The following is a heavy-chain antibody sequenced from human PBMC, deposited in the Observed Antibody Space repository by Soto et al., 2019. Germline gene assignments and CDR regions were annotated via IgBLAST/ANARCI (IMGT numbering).Heavy chain of an antibody. D-gene: IGHD2-2*01. V-gene: IGHV1-3*04. CDR1: GYIFMNYA. J-gene: IGHJ5*02. Sequence: QVQLVQSGAQVKKPGASVKISCKASGYIFMNYALHWVRQASGQGFEWMGWINTDDGKTKYSQKFQGRLTLTRDTSASTAYMELSSLRSEDTAVYYCARVPRYIFDVVLVPAVMFDDWFDPWGQGTLVTVSS. CDR2: INTDDGKT. CDR3: ARVPRYIFDVVLVPAVMFDDWFDP.